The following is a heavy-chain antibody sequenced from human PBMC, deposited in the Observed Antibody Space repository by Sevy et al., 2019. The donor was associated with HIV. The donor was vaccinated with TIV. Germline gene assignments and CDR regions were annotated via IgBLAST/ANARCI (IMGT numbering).Heavy chain of an antibody. CDR2: IIPMFGTA. V-gene: IGHV1-69*13. J-gene: IGHJ4*02. Sequence: SVKVSCKASGRTFSSSAINWVRQAPGQGLEWMGGIIPMFGTANYVQKFQGRVTITADESTSTAYMELSSLRSEDTVVYYCARSISWYASFDYWGQGTLVTVSS. CDR3: ARSISWYASFDY. CDR1: GRTFSSSA. D-gene: IGHD6-13*01.